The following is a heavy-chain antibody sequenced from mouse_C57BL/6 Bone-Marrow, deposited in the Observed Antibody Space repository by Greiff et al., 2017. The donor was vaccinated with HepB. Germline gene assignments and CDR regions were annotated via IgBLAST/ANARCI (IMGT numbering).Heavy chain of an antibody. CDR1: GFNIKDDY. CDR2: IDPENGDT. V-gene: IGHV14-4*01. Sequence: EVMLVESGAELVRPGASVKLSCTASGFNIKDDYMHWVKQRPEQGLEWIGWIDPENGDTEYASKFQGKATITADTSSNTAYLQLSSLTSEDTAVYYCGYYGLPYYFDYWGQGTTLTVSS. D-gene: IGHD1-1*01. CDR3: GYYGLPYYFDY. J-gene: IGHJ2*01.